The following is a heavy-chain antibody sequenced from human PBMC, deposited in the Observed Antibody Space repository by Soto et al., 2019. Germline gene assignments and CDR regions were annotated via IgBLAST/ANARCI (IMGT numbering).Heavy chain of an antibody. D-gene: IGHD3-22*01. V-gene: IGHV4-4*02. CDR2: IYHSGST. Sequence: SETLCLTCAVSGGSISSSNWWSWVRQPPGKGLEWIGEIYHSGSTNYNPSLKSRVTISVDKSKNQFSLKLSSVTAADTAVYYCARTPTYDSSFAYWGQGTLVTVSS. CDR3: ARTPTYDSSFAY. J-gene: IGHJ4*02. CDR1: GGSISSSNW.